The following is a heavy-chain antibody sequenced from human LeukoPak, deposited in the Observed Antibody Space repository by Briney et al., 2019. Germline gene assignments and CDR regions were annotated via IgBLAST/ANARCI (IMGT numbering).Heavy chain of an antibody. CDR1: GDSISNYY. CDR3: ARLTRLSTSPDRYYLDY. V-gene: IGHV4-4*09. J-gene: IGHJ4*02. Sequence: SETLSLTCTVSGDSISNYYWSWIRQPPGKGLEWIGYIYNSGGTNYLPSLKGRVTISIDTSKNQFSLKLSSVTAADSAVYYCARLTRLSTSPDRYYLDYWGQGTLVTVSS. CDR2: IYNSGGT. D-gene: IGHD6-6*01.